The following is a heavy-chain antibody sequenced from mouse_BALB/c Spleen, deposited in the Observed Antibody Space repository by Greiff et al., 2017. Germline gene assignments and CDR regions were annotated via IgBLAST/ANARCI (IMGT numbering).Heavy chain of an antibody. CDR2: INSDGGST. Sequence: EVNVVESGGGLVQPGDSLKLSCESNEFEFPSLDMSWVRQTPEKRLELVAAINSDGGSTYYPDTMARRFIISRDNTKKTLFLQMSSLRSEDTALYYCARHGGYDNYVDAMDYWGQGTSVTVSS. D-gene: IGHD2-1*01. CDR3: ARHGGYDNYVDAMDY. CDR1: EFEFPSLD. V-gene: IGHV5-2*01. J-gene: IGHJ4*01.